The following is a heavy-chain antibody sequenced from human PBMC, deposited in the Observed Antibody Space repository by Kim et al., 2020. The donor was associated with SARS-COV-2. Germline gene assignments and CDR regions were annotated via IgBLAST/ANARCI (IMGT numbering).Heavy chain of an antibody. Sequence: SETLSLTCAVYGGSFSGYYWSWIRQPPGKGLEWIGEINHSGSTNYNPSLKSRVTISVDTSKNQFSLKLSSVTAADTAVYYCARGNRGSSGWYPLRTLRYYFDYWGQGTLVTVSS. J-gene: IGHJ4*02. CDR2: INHSGST. V-gene: IGHV4-34*01. CDR1: GGSFSGYY. D-gene: IGHD6-19*01. CDR3: ARGNRGSSGWYPLRTLRYYFDY.